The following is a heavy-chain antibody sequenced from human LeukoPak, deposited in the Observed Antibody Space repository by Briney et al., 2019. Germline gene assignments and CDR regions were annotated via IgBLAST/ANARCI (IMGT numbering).Heavy chain of an antibody. V-gene: IGHV1-2*02. CDR3: ARDLYSSGWTDAFDI. J-gene: IGHJ3*02. CDR1: GYTFINFY. D-gene: IGHD6-19*01. Sequence: ASVKVSCKASGYTFINFYMHWVRQAPGQGLEWMGWINPNSGDTNYSQKFQGRVSMTRDTSINTAYMELSRLTSDDTAVYYCARDLYSSGWTDAFDIWGQGTMVTVSS. CDR2: INPNSGDT.